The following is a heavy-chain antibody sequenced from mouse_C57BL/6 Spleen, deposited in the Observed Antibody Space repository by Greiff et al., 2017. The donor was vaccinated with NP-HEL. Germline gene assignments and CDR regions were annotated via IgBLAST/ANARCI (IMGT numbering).Heavy chain of an antibody. CDR2: IYPGNSDT. D-gene: IGHD2-5*01. V-gene: IGHV1-5*01. CDR3: TSPCRNYPAY. J-gene: IGHJ3*01. Sequence: EVQLQQSGTVLARPGASVKMSCKTSGYKFTSYWMHWVKQRPGQGLEWIGAIYPGNSDTSYNQKFKGKAKLTAVTSASTAYMELSSLTNEDSAVYCCTSPCRNYPAYWGQGTLVTVSA. CDR1: GYKFTSYW.